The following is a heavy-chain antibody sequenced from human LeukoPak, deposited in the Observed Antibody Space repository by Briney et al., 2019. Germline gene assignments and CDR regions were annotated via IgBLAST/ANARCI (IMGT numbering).Heavy chain of an antibody. CDR2: INNDGSST. CDR1: GFTFSSYW. V-gene: IGHV3-74*01. Sequence: QAGGSLRLSCAASGFTFSSYWMHWVRQAPGKGLVWVSRINNDGSSTSYADSVKGRFTISRDNAKNTPYLQMNSLRAEDTAVYYCASLPGYSSSWSRYFDYWGQGTLVTVSS. J-gene: IGHJ4*02. D-gene: IGHD6-13*01. CDR3: ASLPGYSSSWSRYFDY.